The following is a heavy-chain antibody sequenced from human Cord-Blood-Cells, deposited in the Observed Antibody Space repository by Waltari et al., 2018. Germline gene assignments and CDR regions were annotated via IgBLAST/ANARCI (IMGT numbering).Heavy chain of an antibody. CDR3: ARDEGIVGATDY. V-gene: IGHV1-2*02. Sequence: QVQLVQSGAEVQKPGASLKVSCKASGYTFTGYYMHAVRQAPGQGLGCMGWINPNSGGTNYAKKFQGRVTMTRDTSISTAYMELSRLRSDDTAVYYCARDEGIVGATDYWGQGTLVTVSS. CDR1: GYTFTGYY. CDR2: INPNSGGT. D-gene: IGHD1-26*01. J-gene: IGHJ4*02.